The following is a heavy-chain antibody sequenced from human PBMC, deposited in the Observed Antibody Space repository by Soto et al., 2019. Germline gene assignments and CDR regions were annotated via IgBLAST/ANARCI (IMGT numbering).Heavy chain of an antibody. Sequence: GESLKISCKGSGYSFTSYWIGWVRQMSGKGLEWMGIIYPGDSDTRYSPSFQGQVTISADKSISTAYLQWSSLKASDTAMYYCARSSYYYDSSGYYHNWFDPWGQGTLVTGSS. D-gene: IGHD3-22*01. CDR3: ARSSYYYDSSGYYHNWFDP. V-gene: IGHV5-51*01. CDR2: IYPGDSDT. J-gene: IGHJ5*02. CDR1: GYSFTSYW.